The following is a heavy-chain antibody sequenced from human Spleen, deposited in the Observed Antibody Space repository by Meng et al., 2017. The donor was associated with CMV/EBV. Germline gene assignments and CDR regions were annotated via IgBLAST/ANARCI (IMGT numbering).Heavy chain of an antibody. J-gene: IGHJ4*02. Sequence: GESLKISCAASGFTVSTNYMSWVRQAPGKGLEWVANIKQDGSEKYYVDSVKGRFTISRDDANNSLFLQMNSLTAEDTAVYYCARDRVGGTNFDYWGQGTLVTVSS. CDR1: GFTVSTNY. D-gene: IGHD1-26*01. CDR2: IKQDGSEK. CDR3: ARDRVGGTNFDY. V-gene: IGHV3-7*01.